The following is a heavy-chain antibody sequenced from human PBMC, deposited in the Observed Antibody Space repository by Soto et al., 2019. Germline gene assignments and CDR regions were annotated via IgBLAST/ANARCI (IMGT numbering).Heavy chain of an antibody. CDR3: AAGWLRFLEWFPQPHYGMDV. CDR2: IYYSGST. D-gene: IGHD3-3*01. Sequence: PSETLSLTCTVSGGSISGFYWSWIRQPPGKGLEWIGYIYYSGSTNYNPSLKSRVTISVDTSKNQFSLKLSSVTAADTAVYYCAAGWLRFLEWFPQPHYGMDVWGQGTTVTVS. CDR1: GGSISGFY. J-gene: IGHJ6*02. V-gene: IGHV4-59*01.